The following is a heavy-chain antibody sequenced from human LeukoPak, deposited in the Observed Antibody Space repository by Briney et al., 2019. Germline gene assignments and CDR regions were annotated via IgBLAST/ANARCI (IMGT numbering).Heavy chain of an antibody. CDR2: ISAYNGNT. V-gene: IGHV1-18*01. CDR1: GYTFTSYG. D-gene: IGHD6-19*01. Sequence: ASVKVSCKASGYTFTSYGISWVRQAPGQGLEWMGWISAYNGNTNYAQKFQGRVTMTRNTSISTAYMELSSLRSEDTAVYYCARGGIAVAAWDYWGQGTLVTVSS. CDR3: ARGGIAVAAWDY. J-gene: IGHJ4*02.